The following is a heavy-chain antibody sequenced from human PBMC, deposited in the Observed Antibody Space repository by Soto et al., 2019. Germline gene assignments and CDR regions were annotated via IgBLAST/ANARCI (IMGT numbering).Heavy chain of an antibody. Sequence: QVHLVQSGAEVKKPGASVKVSCKASGYDFTSYGMSWVRQAPGQGLEWMGWINTYNSDTNSATRLQGRITMTTDTSTSTAYMELRSLTSDDTAVDYCVRDERESCSGGNCFYFDYWGQGTVVSVSS. CDR2: INTYNSDT. D-gene: IGHD2-15*01. CDR3: VRDERESCSGGNCFYFDY. CDR1: GYDFTSYG. J-gene: IGHJ4*02. V-gene: IGHV1-18*04.